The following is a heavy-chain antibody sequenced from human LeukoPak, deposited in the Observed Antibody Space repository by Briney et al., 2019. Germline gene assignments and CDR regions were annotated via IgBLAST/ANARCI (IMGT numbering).Heavy chain of an antibody. J-gene: IGHJ4*02. CDR2: IIPIFGTA. V-gene: IGHV1-69*05. CDR3: ARESGVVAATVFIYYFDY. Sequence: SVKVSCKASGGTFSSYAISWVRQAPGQGLELMGRIIPIFGTANYAQKFQGRVTITTDESTSTAYMELSGLRSEDTAVYYCARESGVVAATVFIYYFDYWGQGTLVTVSS. D-gene: IGHD2-15*01. CDR1: GGTFSSYA.